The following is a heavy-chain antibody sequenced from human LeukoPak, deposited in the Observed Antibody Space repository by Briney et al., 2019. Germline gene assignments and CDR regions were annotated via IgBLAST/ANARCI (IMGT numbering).Heavy chain of an antibody. CDR3: ARNTAPGYGLDV. J-gene: IGHJ6*02. Sequence: ASVKVSCKASGYTFTGYYIHWVPQAPGQGFEWMGWIHPNSGATGYAQNFQGRVTMTRDTSISTAYMDLSRLRSDDTAVYYCARNTAPGYGLDVWGQGTPVTVSS. V-gene: IGHV1-2*02. D-gene: IGHD5-18*01. CDR2: IHPNSGAT. CDR1: GYTFTGYY.